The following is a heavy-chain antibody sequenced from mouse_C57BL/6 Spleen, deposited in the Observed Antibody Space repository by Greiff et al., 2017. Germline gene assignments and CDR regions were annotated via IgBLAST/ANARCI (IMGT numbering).Heavy chain of an antibody. CDR1: GYTFTSYW. V-gene: IGHV1-69*01. D-gene: IGHD2-5*01. Sequence: QVQLQQPGAELVMPGASVKLSCKASGYTFTSYWMHWVKQRPGQGLEWIGEIDPSDSYTNYNQKFKGKSTLTVDKSSSTSYMQLSSLTSEDSAVYYCASGGYSNYDYWGHGPTLTVSS. J-gene: IGHJ2*01. CDR2: IDPSDSYT. CDR3: ASGGYSNYDY.